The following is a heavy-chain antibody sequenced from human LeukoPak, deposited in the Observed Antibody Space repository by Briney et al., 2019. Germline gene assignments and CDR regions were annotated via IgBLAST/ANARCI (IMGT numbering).Heavy chain of an antibody. CDR3: ARGPVVVAATPGSTYFDY. CDR2: INPNSGGT. CDR1: GYTFTGYY. D-gene: IGHD2-15*01. Sequence: ASVKVSCKASGYTFTGYYMHWVRQAPGQGREWMGWINPNSGGTNYAQKFQGRVTMTRDTSISTAYMELSRLRSDDTAVYYCARGPVVVAATPGSTYFDYWGQGTLVTVSS. V-gene: IGHV1-2*02. J-gene: IGHJ4*02.